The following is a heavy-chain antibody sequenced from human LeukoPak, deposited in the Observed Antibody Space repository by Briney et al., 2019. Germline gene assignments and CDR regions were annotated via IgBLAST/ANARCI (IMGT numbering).Heavy chain of an antibody. CDR2: ISSSSSYI. CDR1: GFTFSSYS. J-gene: IGHJ4*02. D-gene: IGHD7-27*01. V-gene: IGHV3-21*01. CDR3: ARDGLGAWGARYYFDY. Sequence: GGSLRLSCAASGFTFSSYSMSWVRQAPGKGLEWVSSISSSSSYIYYADSVKGRFTISRDNAKNSLYLQRNSLRAEDTAVYYCARDGLGAWGARYYFDYWGQGTLVTVSS.